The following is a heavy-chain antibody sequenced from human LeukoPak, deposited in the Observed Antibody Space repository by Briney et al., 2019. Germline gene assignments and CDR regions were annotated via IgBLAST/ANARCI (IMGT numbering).Heavy chain of an antibody. V-gene: IGHV3-21*01. J-gene: IGHJ4*02. Sequence: GSLRPSCAASGFLFRRYDMNWVRQAPGKGLEWVSFISSSSISIYYGDSVQGRFTVSRDNARNLLYLEMNTLRAEDTAVYYCARVYDVLTGGFDYWGQGALVTVSS. CDR2: ISSSSISI. CDR3: ARVYDVLTGGFDY. D-gene: IGHD3-9*01. CDR1: GFLFRRYD.